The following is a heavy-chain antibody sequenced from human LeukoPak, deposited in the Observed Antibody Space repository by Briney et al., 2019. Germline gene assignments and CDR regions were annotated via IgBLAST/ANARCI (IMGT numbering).Heavy chain of an antibody. Sequence: SETLSLTCTVSGGSISSYYWSWIRQPPGKGLEWIGYIYYSGSTNYNPSLKSRVTISVDTSKNQFSLKLSSVTAADTAVYYCASQYSYASPFDHWGQGTLVTVSS. CDR1: GGSISSYY. J-gene: IGHJ4*02. V-gene: IGHV4-59*01. CDR2: IYYSGST. CDR3: ASQYSYASPFDH. D-gene: IGHD5-18*01.